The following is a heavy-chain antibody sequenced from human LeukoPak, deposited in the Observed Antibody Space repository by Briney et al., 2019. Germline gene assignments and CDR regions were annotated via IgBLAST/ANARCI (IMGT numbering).Heavy chain of an antibody. CDR1: GGSFFGYH. CDR2: INHSGTT. J-gene: IGHJ4*02. D-gene: IGHD4-23*01. Sequence: SETLSLTCAVTGGSFFGYHWNWIRQPPGKGLEWIGEINHSGTTNYNPSLESRVNISVDPSKNQFYLKLRSVTAADTAVYFCARDPTTVVTLPYYFDDWGQGTLVTVSS. CDR3: ARDPTTVVTLPYYFDD. V-gene: IGHV4-34*01.